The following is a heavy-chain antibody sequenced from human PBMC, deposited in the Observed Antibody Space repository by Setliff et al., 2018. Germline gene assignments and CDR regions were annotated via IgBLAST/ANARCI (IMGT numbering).Heavy chain of an antibody. CDR3: ARPGRGRGLDV. J-gene: IGHJ3*01. CDR1: GFSFSRHW. Sequence: GSLRLSCVVSGFSFSRHWMSWVRQAPGKGLEWVADIKQDGSTKYYLDSVKGRFTISRDNAKNSLYLQMNSLRVDDTAVYYCARPGRGRGLDVWGQGTMVTVS. CDR2: IKQDGSTK. D-gene: IGHD2-15*01. V-gene: IGHV3-7*01.